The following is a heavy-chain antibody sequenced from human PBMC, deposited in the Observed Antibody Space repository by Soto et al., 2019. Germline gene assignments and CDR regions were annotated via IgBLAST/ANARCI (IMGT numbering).Heavy chain of an antibody. CDR2: ISSSSSYI. V-gene: IGHV3-21*01. J-gene: IGHJ6*02. CDR1: GFTFSSYS. D-gene: IGHD3-10*01. CDR3: ARVRIGELLSPYYGMDV. Sequence: GGSLRLSCAASGFTFSSYSMNWVRQAPGKGLEWVSSISSSSSYIYYADSVKGRFTISRDNAKNSLYLQMNSLRAEDTAVYYCARVRIGELLSPYYGMDVWGQGTTVTVSS.